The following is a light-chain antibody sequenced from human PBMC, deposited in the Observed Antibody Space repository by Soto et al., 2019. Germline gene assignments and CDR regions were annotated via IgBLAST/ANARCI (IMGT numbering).Light chain of an antibody. V-gene: IGKV3-20*01. Sequence: EIVLTQSPGTLSLSPGERATLSCRASQSVSSSYLAWYQQKPGQAPRLLIYGASSTATGIPDRFSGSGSGTDFTLTIDRLEPEDFAVYFCQQYFTSPETFGGGTKVDIK. CDR3: QQYFTSPET. CDR1: QSVSSSY. J-gene: IGKJ4*01. CDR2: GAS.